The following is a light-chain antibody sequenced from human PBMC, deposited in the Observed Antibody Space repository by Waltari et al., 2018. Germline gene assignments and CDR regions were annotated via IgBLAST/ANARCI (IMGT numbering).Light chain of an antibody. CDR3: QQYNTWPPYT. V-gene: IGKV3-15*01. CDR1: QSVSSN. J-gene: IGKJ2*01. CDR2: GAS. Sequence: EIVMKQPPDPLSVSQGERATLSCRASQSVSSNLAWYQQKPGQAPRLLIYGASTRATGIPVSFSGSGSGTEFTLTISSLQSEDFAVYYCQQYNTWPPYTFGQGTKLEIK.